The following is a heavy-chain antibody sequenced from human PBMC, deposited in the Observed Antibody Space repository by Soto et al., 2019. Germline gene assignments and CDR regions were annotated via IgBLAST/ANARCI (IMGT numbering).Heavy chain of an antibody. Sequence: EVQLVESGGGLVKPGGSLRLSCAASGFTFSSYSMNWVRQAPGKGLEWVSSISSSSSYIYYADSVKGRFTIARDNAKNSLYLQMNSLRAEDTAVYYCARDLYSSSARYFDYWGQGTLVTVSS. CDR1: GFTFSSYS. J-gene: IGHJ4*02. CDR3: ARDLYSSSARYFDY. CDR2: ISSSSSYI. V-gene: IGHV3-21*01. D-gene: IGHD6-6*01.